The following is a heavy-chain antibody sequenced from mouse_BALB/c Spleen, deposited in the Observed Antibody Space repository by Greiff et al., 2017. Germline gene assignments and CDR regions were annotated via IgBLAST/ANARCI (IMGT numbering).Heavy chain of an antibody. CDR3: TRSSYYDGYYYWYFDV. V-gene: IGHV1S22*01. Sequence: LQQPGSELVRPGASVKLSCKASGYTFTSYWMHWVKQRPGQGLEWIGNIYPGSGSTNYDEKFKSKATLTVGTSSSTAYMQLSSLTSEDSAVYYCTRSSYYDGYYYWYFDVWGAGTTVTVSS. CDR1: GYTFTSYW. J-gene: IGHJ1*01. CDR2: IYPGSGST. D-gene: IGHD2-3*01.